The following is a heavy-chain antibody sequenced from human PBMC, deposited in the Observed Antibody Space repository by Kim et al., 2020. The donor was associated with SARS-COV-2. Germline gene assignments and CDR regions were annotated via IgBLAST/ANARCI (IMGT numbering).Heavy chain of an antibody. CDR2: ISYDGSTK. J-gene: IGHJ4*02. V-gene: IGHV3-30*18. Sequence: GGSLRLSCAASGFTFNAYGVHWVRQAPGKGLEWVAVISYDGSTKYYVDSVKGRFTVSRDNSKNTVYLQMNSLTAEDTAVYYCAKDTNRGCRLFDYLQYWGQGTLVTVSS. CDR3: AKDTNRGCRLFDYLQY. D-gene: IGHD3-9*01. CDR1: GFTFNAYG.